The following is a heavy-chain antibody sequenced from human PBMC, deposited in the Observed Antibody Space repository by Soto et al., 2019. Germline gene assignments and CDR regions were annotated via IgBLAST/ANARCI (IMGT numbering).Heavy chain of an antibody. D-gene: IGHD6-19*01. J-gene: IGHJ4*02. CDR3: VAGQYFFDY. CDR2: ISYDGSNK. Sequence: GGSLRLSCAASGFTFSSYWMSWVRQAPGKGLEWVAVISYDGSNKYYADSVKDRFTISRDNSKKMLYLQMNSLRADDTAVYYCVAGQYFFDYCGQGTLVTVSS. V-gene: IGHV3-30*03. CDR1: GFTFSSYW.